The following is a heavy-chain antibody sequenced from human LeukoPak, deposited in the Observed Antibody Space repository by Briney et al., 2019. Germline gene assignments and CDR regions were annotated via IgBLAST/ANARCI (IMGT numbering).Heavy chain of an antibody. Sequence: GGSLRLSCAASGFTFSSYWMSWVRQAPGKGLEWESNIKQDGSEKYYVDSVKGRFTISRDNAKNSLYLQMNSLRAEDTAVYYCARVGIVGATFDYWGQGTLVTVSS. D-gene: IGHD1-26*01. V-gene: IGHV3-7*01. CDR3: ARVGIVGATFDY. J-gene: IGHJ4*02. CDR1: GFTFSSYW. CDR2: IKQDGSEK.